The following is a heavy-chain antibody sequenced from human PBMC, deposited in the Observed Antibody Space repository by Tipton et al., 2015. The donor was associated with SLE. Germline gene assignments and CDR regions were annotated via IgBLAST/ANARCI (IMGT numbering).Heavy chain of an antibody. J-gene: IGHJ5*02. CDR3: ARPRAYSGSYQGIGWFDP. V-gene: IGHV3-30*14. CDR1: GFTFSSYA. D-gene: IGHD1-26*01. Sequence: RSLRLSCAASGFTFSSYAMHWVRQAPGKGLEWVAVISYDGSNKYYADSVKGRFTISRDNSKNTLYLQMNSLRAEDTAVYYCARPRAYSGSYQGIGWFDPWGQGTLVTVSS. CDR2: ISYDGSNK.